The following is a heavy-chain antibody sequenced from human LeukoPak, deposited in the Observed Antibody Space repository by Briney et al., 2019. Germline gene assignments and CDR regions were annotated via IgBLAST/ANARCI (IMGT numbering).Heavy chain of an antibody. D-gene: IGHD3-10*01. Sequence: PSETLSLTCAVSGGSISGYYWSWIRQPPGKGLEWIGNIYYSGSTNYNPSLKSRVTISVDTSKSQFSLKLSSVTAADTAIYYCARGGYYGSGNDFRFDPWGQGTLVTVSS. V-gene: IGHV4-59*01. CDR2: IYYSGST. J-gene: IGHJ5*02. CDR3: ARGGYYGSGNDFRFDP. CDR1: GGSISGYY.